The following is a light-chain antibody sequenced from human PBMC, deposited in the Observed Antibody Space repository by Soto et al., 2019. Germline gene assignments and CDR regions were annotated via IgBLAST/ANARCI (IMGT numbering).Light chain of an antibody. V-gene: IGLV2-23*01. CDR3: CSYAGPRYV. CDR1: SSDVGGYPL. Sequence: QSVLTQPASVSGSPGQSITISCTGTSSDVGGYPLDSWYQQHPGKAPKLMIYEGSKRPSGVSNRFSGSKSGYTASLTISGLQAEDEADYYCCSYAGPRYVFGSGTKVTVL. CDR2: EGS. J-gene: IGLJ1*01.